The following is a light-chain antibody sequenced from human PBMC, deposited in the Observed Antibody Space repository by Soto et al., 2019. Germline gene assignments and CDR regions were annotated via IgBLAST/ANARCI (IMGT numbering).Light chain of an antibody. Sequence: DIQMTQSPSSLSASVGNRITITWRASRGISNSLAWYQQKPGKVPKLLIYAASTLQSGVPSRFSGSGSGTDFTLTISSLQPEDVAAYYCQKYNSASFTFGPGTKVDIK. CDR3: QKYNSASFT. J-gene: IGKJ3*01. CDR1: RGISNS. CDR2: AAS. V-gene: IGKV1-27*01.